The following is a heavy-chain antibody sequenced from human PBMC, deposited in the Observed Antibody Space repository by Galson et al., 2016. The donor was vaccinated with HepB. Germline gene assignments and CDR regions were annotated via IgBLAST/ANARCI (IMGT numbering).Heavy chain of an antibody. J-gene: IGHJ3*01. CDR2: ISGSGGTV. Sequence: SLRLSCAASGFTFSDYYMNWIRQTPGKGLEWLSYISGSGGTVHYADSVKGRFTISRDNAKKSLFLQMNSLRADDTAVYYCARDDNWNDDRVPGHPFGLWGQGTMVTVSS. CDR1: GFTFSDYY. D-gene: IGHD1-20*01. CDR3: ARDDNWNDDRVPGHPFGL. V-gene: IGHV3-11*01.